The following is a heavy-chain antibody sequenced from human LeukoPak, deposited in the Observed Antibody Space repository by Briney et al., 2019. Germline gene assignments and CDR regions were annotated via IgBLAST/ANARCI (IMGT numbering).Heavy chain of an antibody. D-gene: IGHD6-13*01. V-gene: IGHV3-11*01. CDR2: ISSSGSTI. CDR3: AKDGRSSSWPDYFDY. Sequence: GGSLRLSCAASGFSFSDYYMTWIRQAPGKGPEWVSYISSSGSTIYYADSVKGRFTISRDNAKNSLYLQMNSLRAEDTAVYYCAKDGRSSSWPDYFDYWGQGTLVTVSS. J-gene: IGHJ4*02. CDR1: GFSFSDYY.